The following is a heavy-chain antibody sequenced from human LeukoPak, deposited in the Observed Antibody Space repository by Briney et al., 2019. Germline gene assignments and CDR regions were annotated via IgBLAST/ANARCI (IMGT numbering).Heavy chain of an antibody. D-gene: IGHD3-22*01. Sequence: GGSLRLSCAASGFTFSSYGMHWVRQAPGKGLEWVAVIPYDGSNKYYADTVKGRFTISRDNSKNTLYLQMNSLRAEDTAVYYCAKDGNLYYYDSSGYYSPYFDYWGQGTLVTVSS. J-gene: IGHJ4*02. CDR2: IPYDGSNK. CDR1: GFTFSSYG. CDR3: AKDGNLYYYDSSGYYSPYFDY. V-gene: IGHV3-30*18.